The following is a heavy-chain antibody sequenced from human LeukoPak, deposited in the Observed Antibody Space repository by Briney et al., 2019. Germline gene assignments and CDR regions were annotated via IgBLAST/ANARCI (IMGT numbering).Heavy chain of an antibody. CDR1: GGSISSGGYY. Sequence: SETLSLTCTVSGGSISSGGYYWSWIRQPPGKGLEWIGYIYYSGSTNYNPSLKSRVTISVDTSKNQFSLKLSSVTAADTAVYYCARHRRGIQLWFFDYWGQGTLVTVSS. D-gene: IGHD5-18*01. CDR3: ARHRRGIQLWFFDY. V-gene: IGHV4-61*08. J-gene: IGHJ4*02. CDR2: IYYSGST.